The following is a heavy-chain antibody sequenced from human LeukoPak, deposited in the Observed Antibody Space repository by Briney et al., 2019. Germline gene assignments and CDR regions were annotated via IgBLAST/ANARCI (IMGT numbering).Heavy chain of an antibody. V-gene: IGHV1-2*02. CDR3: ARDGRVAGLYYGMDV. CDR2: TNPNSGDT. Sequence: ASVKVSCKASGYTFTGYYMHWVRQAPGQGLEWMGWTNPNSGDTNYAQKFQGRVTMTRDTSISTAYMELSRLRSDDTAVYYCARDGRVAGLYYGMDVWGQGTTVTVSS. CDR1: GYTFTGYY. J-gene: IGHJ6*02. D-gene: IGHD6-19*01.